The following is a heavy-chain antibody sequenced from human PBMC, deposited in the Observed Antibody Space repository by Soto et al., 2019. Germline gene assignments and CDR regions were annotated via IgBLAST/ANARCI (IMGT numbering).Heavy chain of an antibody. J-gene: IGHJ6*03. D-gene: IGHD3-3*01. CDR2: INHSGST. V-gene: IGHV4-34*01. Sequence: PSETLSLTXAVYGGSFSGYYWSWIRQPPGKGLEWIGEINHSGSTNYNPSLKSRVTISVDTSKNQFSLKLSSVTAADTAVYYCARGKYYDFYYYYYYMDVWGKGTTVTVSS. CDR3: ARGKYYDFYYYYYYMDV. CDR1: GGSFSGYY.